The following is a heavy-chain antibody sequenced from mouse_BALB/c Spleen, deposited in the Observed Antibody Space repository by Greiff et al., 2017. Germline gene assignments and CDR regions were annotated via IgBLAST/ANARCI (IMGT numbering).Heavy chain of an antibody. CDR3: ARAYYYGSSYPCWYFDV. J-gene: IGHJ1*01. CDR1: GFTFTDYY. V-gene: IGHV7-3*02. D-gene: IGHD1-1*01. CDR2: IRNKANGYTT. Sequence: EVKLVESGGGLVQPGGSLRLSCATSGFTFTDYYMSWVRQPPGKALEWLGFIRNKANGYTTEYSASVKGRFTISRDNSQSNLYLQMNTQRAEDSATYYCARAYYYGSSYPCWYFDVWGAGTTVTVSS.